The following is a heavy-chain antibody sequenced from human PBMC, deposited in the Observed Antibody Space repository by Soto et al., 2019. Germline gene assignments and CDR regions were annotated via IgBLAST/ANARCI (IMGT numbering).Heavy chain of an antibody. CDR1: GFTFSSYW. Sequence: GGSLRLSCAASGFTFSSYWMHWVRQAPGKGLVWVSRINSDGSSTSYADSVKGRFTIPRDNAKNTLYLQMNSLRAEDTAVYYCARDAVVRGVIDYWGQGTLVTVSS. CDR2: INSDGSST. CDR3: ARDAVVRGVIDY. D-gene: IGHD3-10*01. J-gene: IGHJ4*02. V-gene: IGHV3-74*01.